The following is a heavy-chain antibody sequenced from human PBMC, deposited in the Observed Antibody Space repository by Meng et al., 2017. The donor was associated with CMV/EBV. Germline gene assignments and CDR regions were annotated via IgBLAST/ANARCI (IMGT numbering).Heavy chain of an antibody. V-gene: IGHV4-28*01. D-gene: IGHD6-6*01. CDR3: ARLGSSSSWVLGWFDP. CDR1: YSISSSNW. CDR2: IYYSRST. J-gene: IGHJ5*02. Sequence: YSISSSNWWGWIRQPPGKGLEWIGYIYYSRSTYYNPSLKSRVTMSVDTSKNQFSLKLSSVTAVDTAVYYCARLGSSSSWVLGWFDPWGQGTLVTVSS.